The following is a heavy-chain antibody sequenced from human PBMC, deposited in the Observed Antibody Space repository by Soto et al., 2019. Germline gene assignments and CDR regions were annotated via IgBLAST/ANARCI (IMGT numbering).Heavy chain of an antibody. CDR2: ISGTSDAA. V-gene: IGHV3-23*01. D-gene: IGHD1-26*01. CDR1: GFPFSTSA. J-gene: IGHJ6*04. Sequence: GWALRLSCAASGFPFSTSAMNWVRQAPGKGLEWVSIISGTSDAAYYAESVKGRFTSSRDNSKNTLYLQMNSLRAEDTAVYYCGKYSGSYPVYNGMNVWGKGTKVTVSS. CDR3: GKYSGSYPVYNGMNV.